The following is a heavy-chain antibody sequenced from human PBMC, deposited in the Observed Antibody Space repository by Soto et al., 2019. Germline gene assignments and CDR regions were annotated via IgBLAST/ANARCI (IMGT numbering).Heavy chain of an antibody. CDR3: ARQGRGNGMDV. Sequence: PXXSLQIPCKGSGYSFTSYWICWVRQMPGKGLEWMGIIYPGDSDTRYSPSFQGQVTISADKSISTAYLQWRRLKASDTAMYYCARQGRGNGMDVWGQGTTVTVSS. V-gene: IGHV5-51*01. CDR2: IYPGDSDT. J-gene: IGHJ6*02. CDR1: GYSFTSYW. D-gene: IGHD2-15*01.